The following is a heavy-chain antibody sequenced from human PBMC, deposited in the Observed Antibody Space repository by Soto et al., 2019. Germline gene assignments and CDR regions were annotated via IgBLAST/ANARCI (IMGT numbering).Heavy chain of an antibody. D-gene: IGHD4-4*01. CDR2: IYYSGST. V-gene: IGHV4-30-4*01. CDR1: VGSISSGDYY. J-gene: IGHJ6*01. Sequence: KTSETLSLTCTVSVGSISSGDYYWDWIRQPPGKGLEWIGYIYYSGSTYYNPSLKSRVTISVDTSKNQFPLKLSSVTAADTAVYYCARANSNYEGSYCTTPVSCPALILTAPYG. CDR3: ARANSNYEGSYCTTPVSCPALILTAPYG.